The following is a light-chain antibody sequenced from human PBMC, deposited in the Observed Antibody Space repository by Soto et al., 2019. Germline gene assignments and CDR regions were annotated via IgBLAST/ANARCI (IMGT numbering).Light chain of an antibody. CDR2: SAS. CDR3: QQLDRYPFT. CDR1: LGISGY. V-gene: IGKV1-9*01. J-gene: IGKJ4*01. Sequence: DIPLTQSPSFLSASVGDRVTMTCRASLGISGYLAWYQQKPGKVPRLLIYSASTLQSGVPSRFSGSASGTEFTLSISSLQPEDFASYYCQQLDRYPFTFGGGTTVEI.